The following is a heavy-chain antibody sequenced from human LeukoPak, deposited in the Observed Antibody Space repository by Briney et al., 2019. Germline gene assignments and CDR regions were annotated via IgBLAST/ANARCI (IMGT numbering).Heavy chain of an antibody. Sequence: GGSLRLSCAASGFTVSSNYMSWVRQAPGKGLEWVSVIYSGGSTYYADSVKGRFTISRDNSKNTLYLQMNSLRAEDTAVYYCARSPSGYDRLIDYWGQGTLVTVSS. CDR2: IYSGGST. CDR1: GFTVSSNY. V-gene: IGHV3-53*01. J-gene: IGHJ4*02. D-gene: IGHD5-12*01. CDR3: ARSPSGYDRLIDY.